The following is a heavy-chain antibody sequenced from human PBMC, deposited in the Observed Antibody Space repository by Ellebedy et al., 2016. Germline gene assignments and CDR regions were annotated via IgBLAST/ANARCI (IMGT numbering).Heavy chain of an antibody. CDR1: GGSISSSNW. Sequence: SETLSLXCAVSGGSISSSNWWSWVRQPPGKGLEWIGEINHSGSTNYNPSLKSRVTISVDTSKNQFSLKLSSVTAADTAVYYCASTVVTPGYYYYYMDVWGKGTTVTVSS. J-gene: IGHJ6*03. D-gene: IGHD4-23*01. CDR3: ASTVVTPGYYYYYMDV. V-gene: IGHV4-4*02. CDR2: INHSGST.